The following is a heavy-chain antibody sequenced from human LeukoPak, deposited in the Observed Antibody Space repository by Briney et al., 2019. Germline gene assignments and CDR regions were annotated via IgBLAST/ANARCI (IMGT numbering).Heavy chain of an antibody. CDR2: INPSGGST. V-gene: IGHV1-46*01. D-gene: IGHD3-22*01. CDR3: ARGGYYDRSGSDY. J-gene: IGHJ4*02. CDR1: GYTFTSYY. Sequence: GASLKVSCKASGYTFTSYYMHWVRQTPGQGLEWMGIINPSGGSTNYAQKFQGRVTMTRDTSTRTVYMELRSLRSEDTAVYYCARGGYYDRSGSDYWGQGTLVTVSS.